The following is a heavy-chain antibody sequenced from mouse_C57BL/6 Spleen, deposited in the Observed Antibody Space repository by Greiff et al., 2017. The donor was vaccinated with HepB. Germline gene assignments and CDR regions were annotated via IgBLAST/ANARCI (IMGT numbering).Heavy chain of an antibody. CDR3: AREDYYGSSYTWFAY. J-gene: IGHJ3*01. Sequence: EVQLQESGGGLVKPGGSLKLSWAASGFTFSSYAMSWVRQTPEKRLEWVATISDGGSYTYYPDNVKGRFTISRDNAKNNLYLQMSHLKSEDTAMYYCAREDYYGSSYTWFAYWGQGTLVTVSA. CDR1: GFTFSSYA. CDR2: ISDGGSYT. D-gene: IGHD1-1*01. V-gene: IGHV5-4*01.